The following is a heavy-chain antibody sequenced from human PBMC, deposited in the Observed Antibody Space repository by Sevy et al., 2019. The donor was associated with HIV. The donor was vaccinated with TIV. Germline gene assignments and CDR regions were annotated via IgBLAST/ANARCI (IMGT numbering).Heavy chain of an antibody. Sequence: GGSLRLSCAASRFALSNYYAMHWVRQAPGKGLEWVALRSYDGSDKYYADSVKGRFTISRDNFKNTLYLQMNSLTTEDTAVYYCARPRANYVDHYFFYAMDVWGHGTTVTVSS. CDR2: RSYDGSDK. J-gene: IGHJ6*02. CDR1: RFALSNYYA. V-gene: IGHV3-30-3*01. CDR3: ARPRANYVDHYFFYAMDV. D-gene: IGHD4-17*01.